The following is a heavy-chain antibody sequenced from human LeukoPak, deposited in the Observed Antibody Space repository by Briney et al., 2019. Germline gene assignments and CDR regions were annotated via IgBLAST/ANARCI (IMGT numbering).Heavy chain of an antibody. J-gene: IGHJ5*02. CDR2: ISYDGSNK. CDR1: GFTFSSYG. Sequence: GRSLRLSCAASGFTFSSYGMHWVRQAPGKGLEWVAVISYDGSNKYYADSVKGRFTISRDNSKNTLYLQMNSLRAEDTAVYYCARWPRVAAAPLSNWSDPWGQGTLVTVSS. CDR3: ARWPRVAAAPLSNWSDP. D-gene: IGHD6-13*01. V-gene: IGHV3-30*03.